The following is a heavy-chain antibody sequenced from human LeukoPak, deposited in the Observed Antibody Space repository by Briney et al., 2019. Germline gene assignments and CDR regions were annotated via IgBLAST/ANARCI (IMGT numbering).Heavy chain of an antibody. D-gene: IGHD6-19*01. V-gene: IGHV1-18*01. CDR2: ISAYNGNT. J-gene: IGHJ4*02. Sequence: ASLKVSCKASGYTFTSYGISWGRQAPGQGPELIRWISAYNGNTSYAQKRQGRITMTTDTSTRTAYMEQRSLKSDDQAVYYRSRRCQSVKRLVLRGGDFGYWGQGTLVTVS. CDR3: SRRCQSVKRLVLRGGDFGY. CDR1: GYTFTSYG.